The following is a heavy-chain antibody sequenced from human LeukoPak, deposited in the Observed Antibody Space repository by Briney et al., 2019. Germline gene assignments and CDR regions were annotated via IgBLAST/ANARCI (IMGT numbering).Heavy chain of an antibody. CDR3: VKRYSGYEGNYFDY. J-gene: IGHJ4*02. Sequence: GGSLRLSCSASGFTFSSYAMHWVRQAPGKGLEYVTAISSNGGSTYYADSVKGRFTISRDNSKNTLYLQMSSLRAEDTAVYYCVKRYSGYEGNYFDYWGQGTLVTVSS. CDR1: GFTFSSYA. V-gene: IGHV3-64D*06. D-gene: IGHD5-12*01. CDR2: ISSNGGST.